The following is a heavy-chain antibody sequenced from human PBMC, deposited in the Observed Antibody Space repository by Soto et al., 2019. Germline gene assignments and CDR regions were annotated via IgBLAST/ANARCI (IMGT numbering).Heavy chain of an antibody. CDR3: ARDSPPSDC. J-gene: IGHJ4*02. V-gene: IGHV1-3*01. Sequence: ASVKVSCKASGYTFTIFAMRWVRQAPGQRLEWMGWINAGNGNRKYSQKFQGRVTITRDTSASTAYMELSSLRSEDTAVYYCARDSPPSDCWGQGTLVTVSS. CDR1: GYTFTIFA. CDR2: INAGNGNR.